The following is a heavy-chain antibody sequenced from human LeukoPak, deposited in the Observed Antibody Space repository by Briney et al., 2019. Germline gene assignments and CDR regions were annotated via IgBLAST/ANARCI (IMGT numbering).Heavy chain of an antibody. Sequence: PGGSLRLSCAASGFTFSDSWMSWVRQAPGKGLEWVANMNKDGSAKDYVDSVKGRFTISRDNARNSLYLQMSSLRAEDTAVYYCATYTHWVAGDVWGQGTTVTVSS. CDR1: GFTFSDSW. CDR3: ATYTHWVAGDV. V-gene: IGHV3-7*01. D-gene: IGHD3-16*01. J-gene: IGHJ6*02. CDR2: MNKDGSAK.